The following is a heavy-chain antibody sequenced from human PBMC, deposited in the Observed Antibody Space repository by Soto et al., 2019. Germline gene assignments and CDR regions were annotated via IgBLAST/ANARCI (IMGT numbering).Heavy chain of an antibody. J-gene: IGHJ5*01. CDR2: LKDRSQNYAT. D-gene: IGHD1-26*01. CDR1: GFSVSGWY. V-gene: IGHV3-72*01. Sequence: EVQLVESGGDLVQPGGSARLSCAASGFSVSGWYMDWVRQAPGKGLEWVARLKDRSQNYATEYAASVKERFTVSRHPSQNSIFLQMNSLKIEDTAVYYCAREGDARWLDSWGQGPLVTVS. CDR3: AREGDARWLDS.